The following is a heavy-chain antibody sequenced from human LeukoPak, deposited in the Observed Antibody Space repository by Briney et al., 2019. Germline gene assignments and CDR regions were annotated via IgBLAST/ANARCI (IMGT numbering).Heavy chain of an antibody. J-gene: IGHJ4*02. CDR3: ARGGRIMITFGGVIVNY. Sequence: GGSLRLSCAASGFTFSSYSMNWVRQASGKGLEWVSSISSSSSYIYYADSVKGRFTISRDNAKNSLYLQMNSLRAEDTAVYYCARGGRIMITFGGVIVNYWGQGTLVTVSS. D-gene: IGHD3-16*02. V-gene: IGHV3-21*01. CDR1: GFTFSSYS. CDR2: ISSSSSYI.